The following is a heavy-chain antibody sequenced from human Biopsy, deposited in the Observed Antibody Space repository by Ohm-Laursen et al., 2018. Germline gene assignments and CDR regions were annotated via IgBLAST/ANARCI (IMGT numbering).Heavy chain of an antibody. CDR1: VFTFSSHV. D-gene: IGHD2-21*01. Sequence: SLRLSFTASVFTFSSHVIAWVCQAPGKALDWVSGIRDSGDSAYYADSVKGRFTISRDNSRNTLYLQMNSLSAEDTAVYFCTNHYCGGITCLMNFWGQGTLVTVSS. CDR2: IRDSGDSA. V-gene: IGHV3-23*01. CDR3: TNHYCGGITCLMNF. J-gene: IGHJ4*02.